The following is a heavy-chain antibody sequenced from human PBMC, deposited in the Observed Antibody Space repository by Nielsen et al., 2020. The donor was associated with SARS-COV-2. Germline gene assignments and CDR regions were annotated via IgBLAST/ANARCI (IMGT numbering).Heavy chain of an antibody. CDR3: ARDRGAAAGIGY. J-gene: IGHJ4*02. V-gene: IGHV3-30-3*01. D-gene: IGHD6-13*01. CDR1: GFTISSYA. CDR2: ISYDGSNK. Sequence: GESLKISCAASGFTISSYAMHWVRQAPGKGLEWVAVISYDGSNKYYADSVKGRFTISRDNSKNTLYLQMNSLRAEDTAVYYCARDRGAAAGIGYWGQGTLVTVSS.